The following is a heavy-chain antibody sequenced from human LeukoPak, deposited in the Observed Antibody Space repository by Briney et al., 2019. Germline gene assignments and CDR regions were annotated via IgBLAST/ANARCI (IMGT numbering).Heavy chain of an antibody. V-gene: IGHV3-7*01. CDR1: GFTVSSNY. D-gene: IGHD3-3*01. J-gene: IGHJ4*02. Sequence: GGSLRLSCAASGFTVSSNYMSWVRQAPGKGLEWVANIKQDGSEKYYVDSVMGRFTISRDNAKNSLYLQMNSLRAEDTAVYYCASAINYDFWSGYYKNYWGQGTLVTVSS. CDR2: IKQDGSEK. CDR3: ASAINYDFWSGYYKNY.